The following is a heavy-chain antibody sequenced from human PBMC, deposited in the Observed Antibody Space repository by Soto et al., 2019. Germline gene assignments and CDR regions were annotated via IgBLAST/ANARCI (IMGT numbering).Heavy chain of an antibody. CDR2: IYYSGST. D-gene: IGHD1-20*01. CDR3: ARRSQITSLRGIDV. Sequence: QLQLQESGPGLVKPSETLSLTCTVSGDSISSGGYYWGWIRQPPGKGLEWIGSIYYSGSTYYNPSLKSRVTISVDTSKIQFSLRLTSVTAADTAVYYCARRSQITSLRGIDVWGRGTTVTVSS. CDR1: GDSISSGGYY. V-gene: IGHV4-39*01. J-gene: IGHJ6*02.